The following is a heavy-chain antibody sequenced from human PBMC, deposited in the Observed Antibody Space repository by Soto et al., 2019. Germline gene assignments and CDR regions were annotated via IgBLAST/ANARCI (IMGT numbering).Heavy chain of an antibody. J-gene: IGHJ4*02. D-gene: IGHD3-22*01. V-gene: IGHV5-10-1*01. CDR2: IDPSDSQT. Sequence: SLKISCKGSGYSFAGYWITWVRQKPGKGLEWMGRIDPSDSQTYYSPSFRGHVTISVTKSFTTVFLQWSSLRASDTAMYYCARQIYDSDTGPNFQYYFDSWGQGTPVTVSS. CDR3: ARQIYDSDTGPNFQYYFDS. CDR1: GYSFAGYW.